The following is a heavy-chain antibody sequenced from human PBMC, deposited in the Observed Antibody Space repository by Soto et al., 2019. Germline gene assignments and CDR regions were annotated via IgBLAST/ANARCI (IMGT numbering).Heavy chain of an antibody. CDR1: GGSFSGYY. CDR2: INHSGST. V-gene: IGHV4-34*01. CDR3: ARGRRILTGYYGGNSAEYFQH. Sequence: PSETLSLTCAVYGGSFSGYYWSWIRQPPGKGLEWIGEINHSGSTNYNPSLKSRVAISVDTSKNQFSLKLSSVTAADTAVYYCARGRRILTGYYGGNSAEYFQHWGQGTLVTVSS. D-gene: IGHD3-9*01. J-gene: IGHJ1*01.